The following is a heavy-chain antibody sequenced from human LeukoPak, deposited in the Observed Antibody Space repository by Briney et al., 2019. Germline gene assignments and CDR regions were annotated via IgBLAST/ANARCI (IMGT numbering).Heavy chain of an antibody. CDR2: IKQDGSEK. Sequence: GGSLRLSCAASGFTFSSYWMSWVRQAPGKGLEWVANIKQDGSEKYYVDSVKGRFTISRDNAKNSLYLQMNSLRAEDTAGYYWAREVWGVIVTGSEYFQHWGQGTLVTVSS. V-gene: IGHV3-7*01. D-gene: IGHD3-16*02. J-gene: IGHJ1*01. CDR1: GFTFSSYW. CDR3: AREVWGVIVTGSEYFQH.